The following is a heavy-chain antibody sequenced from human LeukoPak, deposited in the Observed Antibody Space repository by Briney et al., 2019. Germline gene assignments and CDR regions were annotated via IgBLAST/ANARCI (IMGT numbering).Heavy chain of an antibody. D-gene: IGHD3-3*01. Sequence: ASVKVSCTASGYTFTSYYMHWVRQAPGQGLEWMGIINPSGGSTSYAQKFQGRVTMTRDMSTSTVYMELSSLRSEDAAVYYCARPSDFWSGFDYWGQGTLVTVSS. J-gene: IGHJ4*02. CDR1: GYTFTSYY. V-gene: IGHV1-46*01. CDR2: INPSGGST. CDR3: ARPSDFWSGFDY.